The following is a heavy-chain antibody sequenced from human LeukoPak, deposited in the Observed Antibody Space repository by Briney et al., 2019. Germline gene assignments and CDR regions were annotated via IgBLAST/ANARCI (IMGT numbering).Heavy chain of an antibody. J-gene: IGHJ4*02. Sequence: ASVKVSCKASGYTFTGYYIHWVRQAPGQGLEWMGWMNPNSVGTKYALKSQGRVTMTRDTSISTAYMELSRLRSDDTAMYYCATISVAGDNDYWGQGTLVTVSS. CDR3: ATISVAGDNDY. V-gene: IGHV1-2*02. D-gene: IGHD6-19*01. CDR2: MNPNSVGT. CDR1: GYTFTGYY.